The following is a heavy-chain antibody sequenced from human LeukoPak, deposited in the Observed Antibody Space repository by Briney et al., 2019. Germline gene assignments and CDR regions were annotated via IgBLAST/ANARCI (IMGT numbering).Heavy chain of an antibody. J-gene: IGHJ6*02. CDR2: ISAYNGNT. CDR1: GGTFSSYA. CDR3: ARADYYDFWSGSLAGGYYYGMDV. V-gene: IGHV1-18*01. Sequence: ASVKVSCKASGGTFSSYAISWVRQAPGQGLEWMGWISAYNGNTNYAQKLQGRVTMTTDTSTSTAYMELRSLRSDDTAVYYCARADYYDFWSGSLAGGYYYGMDVWGQGTTVTVSS. D-gene: IGHD3-3*01.